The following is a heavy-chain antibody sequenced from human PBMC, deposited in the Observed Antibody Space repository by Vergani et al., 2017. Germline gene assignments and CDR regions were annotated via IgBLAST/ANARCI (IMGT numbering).Heavy chain of an antibody. Sequence: EVQLVESGGGLVQPGGSLRLSCAASGFTFSSYSMNWVRQAPGKGLEWVSYISSSSSTIYYADSVKGRFTISRENAKNSLYLQMNSLRAEDTAVYYCARDRYYDPYYFDYWGQGTLVTVSS. J-gene: IGHJ4*02. CDR3: ARDRYYDPYYFDY. CDR1: GFTFSSYS. V-gene: IGHV3-48*01. D-gene: IGHD3-22*01. CDR2: ISSSSSTI.